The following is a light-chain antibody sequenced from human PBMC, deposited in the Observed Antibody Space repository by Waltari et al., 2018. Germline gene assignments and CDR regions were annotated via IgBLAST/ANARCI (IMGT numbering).Light chain of an antibody. CDR3: QQYIGYSYT. V-gene: IGKV1-5*03. CDR2: KAS. Sequence: IQMTQSPSTLSASLGESVSITCRASQSINNWLAWYQQKSGKAPKLLLYKASSLESGVPSRFSGSGYGTEFTLTISSLQPDDFATYYCQQYIGYSYTFGQGTKLEIK. J-gene: IGKJ2*01. CDR1: QSINNW.